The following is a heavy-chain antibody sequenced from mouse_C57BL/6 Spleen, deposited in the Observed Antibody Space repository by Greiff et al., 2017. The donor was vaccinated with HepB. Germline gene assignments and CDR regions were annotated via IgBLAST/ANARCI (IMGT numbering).Heavy chain of an antibody. CDR3: ARGNDGYSAS. D-gene: IGHD2-3*01. CDR2: IYPGSGST. J-gene: IGHJ3*01. Sequence: QVQLQQSGAELVKPGASVKMSCKASGYTFTSYWITWVKQRPGQGLEWIGDIYPGSGSTNYNEKFKSKATLTVDTSSSTAYMQLSSLTSEDSAVYYCARGNDGYSASWGQGTLVTVSA. V-gene: IGHV1-55*01. CDR1: GYTFTSYW.